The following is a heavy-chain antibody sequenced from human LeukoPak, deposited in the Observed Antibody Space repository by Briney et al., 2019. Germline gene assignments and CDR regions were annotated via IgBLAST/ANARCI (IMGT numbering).Heavy chain of an antibody. CDR3: ARHTTIFGVVIMGWFDP. D-gene: IGHD3-3*01. J-gene: IGHJ5*02. V-gene: IGHV4-39*01. CDR2: IYYSGST. CDR1: GGSISSSSYY. Sequence: SQTLSLTCTVSGGSISSSSYYWGWIRQPPGKGLEWIGSIYYSGSTYYNPSLKSRVTISVDTSKNQFSLKLSSVTAADTAVYYCARHTTIFGVVIMGWFDPWGQGTLVTVSS.